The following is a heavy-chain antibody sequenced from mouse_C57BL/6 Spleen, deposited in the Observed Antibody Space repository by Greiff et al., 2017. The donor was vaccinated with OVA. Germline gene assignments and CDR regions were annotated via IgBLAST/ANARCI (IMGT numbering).Heavy chain of an antibody. CDR2: INPYNGGT. J-gene: IGHJ4*01. Sequence: VQLQQSGPVLVKPGASVQMSCKASGYTFTDYYMNWVKQSHGKSLEWIGVINPYNGGTSYNQKFKGKATLTVDKSSSTAYMELNSLTSEDSAVYYCARRGYGENDAMDDWGQGTSVTVSS. CDR3: ARRGYGENDAMDD. D-gene: IGHD1-2*01. V-gene: IGHV1-19*01. CDR1: GYTFTDYY.